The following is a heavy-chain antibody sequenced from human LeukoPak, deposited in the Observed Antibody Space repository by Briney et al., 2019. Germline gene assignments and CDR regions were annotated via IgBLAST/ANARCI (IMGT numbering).Heavy chain of an antibody. D-gene: IGHD2-2*01. CDR1: GGTFSSYA. V-gene: IGHV1-69*13. CDR3: ASVGSLNCSSTSCYEDYYYYGMDV. J-gene: IGHJ6*02. Sequence: SVKVSCKASGGTFSSYAISWVRQAPGQGLEWMGGIIPIFGTANYAQKFQGRVTITADESTSTAYMELSSLRSEDTAVYYCASVGSLNCSSTSCYEDYYYYGMDVWGQGTTVTVSS. CDR2: IIPIFGTA.